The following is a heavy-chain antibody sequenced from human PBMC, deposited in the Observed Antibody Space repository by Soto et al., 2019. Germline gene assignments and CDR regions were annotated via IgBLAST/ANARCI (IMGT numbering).Heavy chain of an antibody. J-gene: IGHJ2*01. CDR3: ARKGDQNWYFDL. V-gene: IGHV4-59*08. D-gene: IGHD2-21*02. Sequence: QVQLQESGPGLVKPSETLSLTCTVSGGSISSYYWNWIRQPPGKGLEWIGYIYYSGSTKYNPSLNSRVTISVDTSKNQFSLKLSSVTAADTAMYYCARKGDQNWYFDLWGRGTLVTVSS. CDR1: GGSISSYY. CDR2: IYYSGST.